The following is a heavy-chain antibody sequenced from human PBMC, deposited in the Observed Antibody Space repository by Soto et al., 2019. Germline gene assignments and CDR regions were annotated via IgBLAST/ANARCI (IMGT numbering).Heavy chain of an antibody. V-gene: IGHV3-48*01. CDR2: ISSSSSTI. CDR3: TRHPERIAQIGWFDP. D-gene: IGHD6-13*01. CDR1: GFTFSSYS. Sequence: GGPRLSCAASGFTFSSYSMNWVPQAPGKGLEWVSYISSSSSTIYYADSVKGRFTISRDNAKNSLYLQMNSLRAEDTAVYYCTRHPERIAQIGWFDPWGQGTLVIVSS. J-gene: IGHJ5*02.